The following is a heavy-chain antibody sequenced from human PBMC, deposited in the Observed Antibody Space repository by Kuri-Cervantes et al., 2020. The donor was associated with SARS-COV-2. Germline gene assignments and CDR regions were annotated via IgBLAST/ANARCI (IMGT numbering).Heavy chain of an antibody. D-gene: IGHD3-10*01. Sequence: SLKISCAASGFTFDDYALHWVRQAPGKGLEWVSGISWNSGSIGYANSVKGRFTISRDNAQNDLYLQMNSLRAEDTALYYCAKDFGTMVQGVIDYWGQGTLVTVSS. V-gene: IGHV3-9*01. CDR2: ISWNSGSI. CDR3: AKDFGTMVQGVIDY. J-gene: IGHJ4*02. CDR1: GFTFDDYA.